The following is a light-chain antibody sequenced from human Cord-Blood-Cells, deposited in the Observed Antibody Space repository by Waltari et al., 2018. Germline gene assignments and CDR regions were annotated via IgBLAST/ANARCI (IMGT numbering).Light chain of an antibody. J-gene: IGLJ1*01. V-gene: IGLV2-14*01. Sequence: QSALTQPASVSGSPGQSITISCTGTSSDVGGSNYVSWYQQHPGKAPKLMIYEVSNRPSGFSNRFSGSKSGNTASLTISGLQAEDEADYYCSSYTSSSTLYVFGTGTKVTVL. CDR3: SSYTSSSTLYV. CDR2: EVS. CDR1: SSDVGGSNY.